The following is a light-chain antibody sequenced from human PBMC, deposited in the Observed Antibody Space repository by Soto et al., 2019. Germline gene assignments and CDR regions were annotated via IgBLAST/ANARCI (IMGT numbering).Light chain of an antibody. CDR1: QSLSGN. J-gene: IGKJ1*01. V-gene: IGKV3-15*01. CDR2: RAS. Sequence: EIVMTQSPSTLAGSPGETVTLSCRASQSLSGNLAWYQQKPGQAPRLLIFRASTRATGVPARFSGRGSVTEFTLAISGLQSEDFAVSYCQQYSKWPPWTFGPGTKVEIK. CDR3: QQYSKWPPWT.